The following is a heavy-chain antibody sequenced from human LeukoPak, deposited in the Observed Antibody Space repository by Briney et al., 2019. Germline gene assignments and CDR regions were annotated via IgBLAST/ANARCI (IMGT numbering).Heavy chain of an antibody. V-gene: IGHV3-23*01. J-gene: IGHJ3*02. CDR1: GFTFSSYG. CDR2: ISGSGGST. Sequence: PGGSLRLSCAASGFTFSSYGMSWVRQAPGKGVEWVSAISGSGGSTYYADSVKGRFTISRDNSKNTLYLQMNSLRAEDTAVYYCAKDSGGPQYYYDSSGPAGGAFDIWGQGTMVTVSS. CDR3: AKDSGGPQYYYDSSGPAGGAFDI. D-gene: IGHD3-22*01.